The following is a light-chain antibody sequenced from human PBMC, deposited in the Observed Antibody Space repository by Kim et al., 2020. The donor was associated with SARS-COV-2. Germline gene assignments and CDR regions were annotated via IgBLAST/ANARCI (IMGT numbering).Light chain of an antibody. CDR1: QGIGSY. CDR2: AAS. Sequence: GDRVTSTCRASQGIGSYLAWYQKKPGKVPQLLIYAASELQSGGQARFSGSGAGTDFTRTISSMQPEDGATYFCQKYNRAPFTIGPGTKVDI. V-gene: IGKV1-27*01. J-gene: IGKJ3*01. CDR3: QKYNRAPFT.